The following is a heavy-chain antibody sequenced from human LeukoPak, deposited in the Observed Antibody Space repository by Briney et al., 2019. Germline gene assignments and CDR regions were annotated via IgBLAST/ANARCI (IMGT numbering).Heavy chain of an antibody. CDR1: GFTFSSYA. J-gene: IGHJ4*02. Sequence: PGGSLRLSCAASGFTFSSYAMSWVRQAPGKGLEWVSAISGSGGSTYYADSVKGRFTISRDNFKNTLYLQMNSLRAEDTAVYYCAKDRLRGGGEGDYWGQGTLVTVSS. CDR3: AKDRLRGGGEGDY. D-gene: IGHD2-21*01. CDR2: ISGSGGST. V-gene: IGHV3-23*01.